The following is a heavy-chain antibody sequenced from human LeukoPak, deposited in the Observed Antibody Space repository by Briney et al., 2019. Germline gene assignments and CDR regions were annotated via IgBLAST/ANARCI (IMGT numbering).Heavy chain of an antibody. V-gene: IGHV1-18*04. CDR1: GYTFTGYY. Sequence: ASVKVSCKASGYTFTGYYMHWVRQAPGQGLEWMGWISAYNGNTNYAQKLQGRVTMTTDTSTSTAYMELRSLRSDDTAVYYCARGGVAAALGDAFDIWGQGTMVTVSS. J-gene: IGHJ3*02. CDR2: ISAYNGNT. D-gene: IGHD6-13*01. CDR3: ARGGVAAALGDAFDI.